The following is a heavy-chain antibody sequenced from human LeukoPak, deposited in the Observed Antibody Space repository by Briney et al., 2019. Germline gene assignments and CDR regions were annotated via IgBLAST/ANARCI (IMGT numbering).Heavy chain of an antibody. CDR3: AREVAASIGFDY. Sequence: ASVKVSCKASGYTFTSYYMHWVRQAPGQGLEWMGWISAYNGNTNYAQNLQGRVTMTTDTSTSTAYMELRSLRSDDTAVYYCAREVAASIGFDYWGQGTLVTVSS. V-gene: IGHV1-18*04. CDR1: GYTFTSYY. CDR2: ISAYNGNT. J-gene: IGHJ4*02. D-gene: IGHD6-13*01.